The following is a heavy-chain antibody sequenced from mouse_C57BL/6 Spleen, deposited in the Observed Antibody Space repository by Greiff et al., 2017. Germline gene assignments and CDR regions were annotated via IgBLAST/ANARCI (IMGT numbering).Heavy chain of an antibody. Sequence: QVQLQQSGAELVKPGASVKLSCKASGYTFTEYTIHWVKQRPGQGLEWIGWFYPGSGSIKYNEKFKDKATLTADKSSSTAYMELSILTSEDSAVYFCARHEEIVPLITRLGDFDYWGQGATLTVSS. D-gene: IGHD1-2*01. CDR3: ARHEEIVPLITRLGDFDY. J-gene: IGHJ2*01. CDR1: GYTFTEYT. V-gene: IGHV1-62-2*01. CDR2: FYPGSGSI.